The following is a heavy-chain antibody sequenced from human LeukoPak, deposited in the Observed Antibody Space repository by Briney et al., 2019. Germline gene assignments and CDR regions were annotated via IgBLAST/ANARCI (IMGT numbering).Heavy chain of an antibody. J-gene: IGHJ4*02. CDR2: SRSRAKNYIT. CDR1: GFTFSDHY. V-gene: IGHV3-72*01. Sequence: PGGPLRLSCAASGFTFSDHYMDWVRQAPGKGREGGGRSRSRAKNYITDYAASVRGRFTISRDDSQTSLYLQMRSLKTEDTAVYHCVRVADTSVWHFDYWGQGTLVTVSS. D-gene: IGHD6-19*01. CDR3: VRVADTSVWHFDY.